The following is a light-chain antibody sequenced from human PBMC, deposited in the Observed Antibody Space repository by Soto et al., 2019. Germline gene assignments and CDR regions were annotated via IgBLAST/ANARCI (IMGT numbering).Light chain of an antibody. Sequence: EIGLPQSPGTLSLSPGERATLSCRASQSGTSSDLAWYQQNPGQAPSLLIHGASSRATGIPDRISGSGSGTDFTLTISRLEPEDFAVYYCQLYVSSGFTFVQGTKLEI. V-gene: IGKV3-20*01. J-gene: IGKJ2*01. CDR2: GAS. CDR3: QLYVSSGFT. CDR1: QSGTSSD.